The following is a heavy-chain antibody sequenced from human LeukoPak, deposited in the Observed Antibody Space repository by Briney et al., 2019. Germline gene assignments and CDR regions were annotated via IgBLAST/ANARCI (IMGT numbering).Heavy chain of an antibody. J-gene: IGHJ4*02. V-gene: IGHV4-38-2*02. CDR3: ARDDYDFWSGTLDY. Sequence: SETLSLTCAVSGYSISSGYYWGWIRQPPGKGLEWIGSTYHSGSTYYNPSLKSRVTISVDTSKNQFSLKLSSVTAADTAVYYCARDDYDFWSGTLDYWGQGTLVTVSS. D-gene: IGHD3-3*01. CDR2: TYHSGST. CDR1: GYSISSGYY.